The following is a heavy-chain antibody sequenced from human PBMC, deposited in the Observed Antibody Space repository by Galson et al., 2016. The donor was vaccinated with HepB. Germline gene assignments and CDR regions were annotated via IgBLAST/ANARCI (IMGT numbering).Heavy chain of an antibody. J-gene: IGHJ4*02. CDR3: AREGLHLGELSAQFDY. D-gene: IGHD3-16*02. V-gene: IGHV3-7*03. CDR1: GSTFSTYW. Sequence: SLRLSCAASGSTFSTYWMYWVRQAPGKGLEWVAAIKTDGSDKYYADSVKGRCTISRDNADNSLYLQINSLRNEDTAVYYCAREGLHLGELSAQFDYWGQGTLVTVSS. CDR2: IKTDGSDK.